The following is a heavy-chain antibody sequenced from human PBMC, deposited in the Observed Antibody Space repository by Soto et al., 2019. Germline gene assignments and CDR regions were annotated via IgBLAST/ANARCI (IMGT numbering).Heavy chain of an antibody. V-gene: IGHV3-53*04. CDR1: GFTVSSNY. J-gene: IGHJ4*02. D-gene: IGHD3-3*01. CDR3: ASLTIFGVVTADY. CDR2: IYSGGST. Sequence: EVQLVESGGGLVQPGGSLRLSCAASGFTVSSNYMSWVRQAPGKRLEWVSVIYSGGSTYYADSVKGRFTISRHNYKNTLLFQMNSVRAEDMAVYYCASLTIFGVVTADYCGQGNLLTVSS.